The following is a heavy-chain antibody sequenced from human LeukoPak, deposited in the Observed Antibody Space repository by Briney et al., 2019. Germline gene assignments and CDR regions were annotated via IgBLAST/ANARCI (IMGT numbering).Heavy chain of an antibody. D-gene: IGHD3-9*01. CDR2: IYPGDSDT. CDR1: GYSFTSYW. CDR3: ARQGYDILTGFNFFDY. Sequence: LGESLKISCKGSGYSFTSYWIGWVRQMPGKGLEWMGIIYPGDSDTRYSPSFQGHVTISADKSISTAYLQWSSLKASDTAMYYCARQGYDILTGFNFFDYWGQGTLVTVSS. V-gene: IGHV5-51*01. J-gene: IGHJ4*02.